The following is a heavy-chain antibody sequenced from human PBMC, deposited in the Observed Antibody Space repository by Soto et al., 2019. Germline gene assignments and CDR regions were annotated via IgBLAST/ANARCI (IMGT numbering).Heavy chain of an antibody. CDR3: AYSSTPFDY. CDR1: GFTFSSYA. D-gene: IGHD6-13*01. Sequence: EVQLLESGGGLVQPGGSLRRSCAASGFTFSSYALSWVRQAPGKGLEWVSAISGSGGSTYYADSVKGRFTISRDNSKNTLYLQTNSLRAEDTAVYYCAYSSTPFDYWGQGTLVTVSS. CDR2: ISGSGGST. J-gene: IGHJ4*02. V-gene: IGHV3-23*01.